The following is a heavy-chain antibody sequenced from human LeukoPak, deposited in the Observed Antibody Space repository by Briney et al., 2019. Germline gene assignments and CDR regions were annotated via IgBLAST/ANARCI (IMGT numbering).Heavy chain of an antibody. Sequence: GGSLRLSCEASGFRFGGFWMNWVRQDPGMGPERVANINQDGSEKLYVDSVKGRFTISRDNAKNSLYLQMNSLRVEDTAVYYCTRDVREAYDIWGHGTMVTVSS. CDR1: GFRFGGFW. CDR2: INQDGSEK. V-gene: IGHV3-7*01. J-gene: IGHJ3*02. D-gene: IGHD3-16*01. CDR3: TRDVREAYDI.